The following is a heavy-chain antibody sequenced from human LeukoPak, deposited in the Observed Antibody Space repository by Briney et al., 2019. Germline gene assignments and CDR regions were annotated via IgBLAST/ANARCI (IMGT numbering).Heavy chain of an antibody. V-gene: IGHV3-30*18. Sequence: GRSLRLSCAASGFTFSSYGMHWVRQAPGKGLEWVAVISYDGSNKYYADSVKGRFTISRDNSKNTLYLQMSSLRAEDTAVYYCAKDHEDILTGYYTPDYWGQGTLVTVSS. J-gene: IGHJ4*02. CDR3: AKDHEDILTGYYTPDY. CDR1: GFTFSSYG. CDR2: ISYDGSNK. D-gene: IGHD3-9*01.